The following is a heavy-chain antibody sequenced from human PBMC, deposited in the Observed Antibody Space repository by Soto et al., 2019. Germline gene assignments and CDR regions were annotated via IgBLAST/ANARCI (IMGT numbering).Heavy chain of an antibody. CDR2: INHSGST. Sequence: SDTLSLTCAVYGGSFSGYYWSWIRQPPGKGLEWIGEINHSGSTNYNPSLKSRVTISVDTSKNQFSLKLSSVTAADTAVYYCARGLRYYDFWSGSVGYMDVWGKGTTVTVSS. J-gene: IGHJ6*03. CDR1: GGSFSGYY. CDR3: ARGLRYYDFWSGSVGYMDV. D-gene: IGHD3-3*01. V-gene: IGHV4-34*01.